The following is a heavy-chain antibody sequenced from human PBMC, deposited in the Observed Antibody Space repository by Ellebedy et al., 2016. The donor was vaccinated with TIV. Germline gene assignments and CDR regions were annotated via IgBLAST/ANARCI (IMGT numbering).Heavy chain of an antibody. CDR3: ARHQWGSGWYPFDY. CDR1: GYTFTNYW. Sequence: GESLKISCKGSGYTFTNYWISWVRQMPGKGLEWMGRIDPSDSYTSYSPSFQGHVTISADKSISTAYLQWSSLKASDTAMYYCARHQWGSGWYPFDYWGQGTLVTVSS. D-gene: IGHD6-19*01. CDR2: IDPSDSYT. J-gene: IGHJ4*02. V-gene: IGHV5-10-1*01.